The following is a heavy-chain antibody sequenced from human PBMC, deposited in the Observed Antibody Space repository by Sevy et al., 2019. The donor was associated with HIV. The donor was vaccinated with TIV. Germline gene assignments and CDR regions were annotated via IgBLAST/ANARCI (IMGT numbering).Heavy chain of an antibody. D-gene: IGHD5-18*01. CDR3: AKKGYSSCIFYDFDY. CDR1: GFSFSDYS. Sequence: GGSLRLSCAASGFSFSDYSMSWVRQAPGKGLEWIAYISGSGSIIYYADSVRGRFSISRDNSKKSLYLQMNSLRAEDTAVYFCAKKGYSSCIFYDFDYWGQGTLVTVSS. V-gene: IGHV3-11*01. J-gene: IGHJ4*02. CDR2: ISGSGSII.